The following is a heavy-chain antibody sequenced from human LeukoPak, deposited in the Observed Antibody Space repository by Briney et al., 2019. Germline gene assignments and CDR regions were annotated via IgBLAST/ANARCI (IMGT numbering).Heavy chain of an antibody. Sequence: SETLSLTCTVSGGTISSYYWNWIRQPPGEGLEWIGEIHHNGTRNFNPSLKSRVIISLDTFKNHISLILTSVTAADTAVYYCASAPILRGEGGERYRCGLDVWGQGTTVIVSS. V-gene: IGHV4-59*12. CDR1: GGTISSYY. D-gene: IGHD2-2*02. CDR2: IHHNGTR. J-gene: IGHJ6*02. CDR3: ASAPILRGEGGERYRCGLDV.